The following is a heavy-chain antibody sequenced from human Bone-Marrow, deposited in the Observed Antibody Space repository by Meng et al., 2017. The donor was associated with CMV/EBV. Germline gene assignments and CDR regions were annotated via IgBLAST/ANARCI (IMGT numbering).Heavy chain of an antibody. J-gene: IGHJ1*01. D-gene: IGHD6-13*01. CDR1: GGTFSSYA. Sequence: SVKVSCKASGGTFSSYAISWVRQAPGQGLEWMGGIIPIFGTANYAQKFQGRVTITTDESTSTAYMELSSLRSEDTAVYYCARDRIAAAGTLWFQHWGEGTLVTVSS. V-gene: IGHV1-69*05. CDR3: ARDRIAAAGTLWFQH. CDR2: IIPIFGTA.